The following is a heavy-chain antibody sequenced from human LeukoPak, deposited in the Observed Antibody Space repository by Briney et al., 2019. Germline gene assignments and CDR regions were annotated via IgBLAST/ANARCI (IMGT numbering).Heavy chain of an antibody. V-gene: IGHV4-59*01. J-gene: IGHJ4*02. D-gene: IGHD6-19*01. Sequence: SETLSLTCAVYGGSFSGYYWSWIRQPPGKGLEWIGYIYYSGSTNYNPSLKSRVTISVDTSKNQFSLKLSSVTAADTAVYYCARGIAVAGTGVDYWGQGTLVTVSS. CDR2: IYYSGST. CDR1: GGSFSGYY. CDR3: ARGIAVAGTGVDY.